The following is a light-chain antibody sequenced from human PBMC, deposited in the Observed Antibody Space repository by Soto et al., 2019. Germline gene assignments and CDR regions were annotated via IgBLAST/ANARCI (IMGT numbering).Light chain of an antibody. CDR2: EVN. V-gene: IGLV2-14*03. Sequence: QSVLTRPASVSGSPGHSITISCTGTGSDIGSYKYVSWYQQHPGKAPKLIIFEVNNRPSGVSDRFSGSKSGNTASLIISGLQAEDEADYYCASYTSISSLGVFGTGTKVTVL. J-gene: IGLJ1*01. CDR3: ASYTSISSLGV. CDR1: GSDIGSYKY.